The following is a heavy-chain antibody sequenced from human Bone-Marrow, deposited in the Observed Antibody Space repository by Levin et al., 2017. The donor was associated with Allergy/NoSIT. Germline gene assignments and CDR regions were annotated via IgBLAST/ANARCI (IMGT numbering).Heavy chain of an antibody. CDR3: ATDIEKGAFDN. V-gene: IGHV3-15*01. J-gene: IGHJ3*02. Sequence: PSETLSLTCAASGLTFSNTWMSWVRQAPGKGLEWVGRIKSKSAGGTTDYAAPVKGRFTISRDDSKDTLYLQINSLKTEDTAVYYCATDIEKGAFDNWGQGTMVAVSS. CDR2: IKSKSAGGTT. CDR1: GLTFSNTW.